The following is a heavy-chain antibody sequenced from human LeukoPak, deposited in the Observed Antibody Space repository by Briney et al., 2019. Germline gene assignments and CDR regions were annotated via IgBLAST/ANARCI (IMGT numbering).Heavy chain of an antibody. D-gene: IGHD3-3*01. J-gene: IGHJ6*02. CDR1: GFTFSSYA. CDR3: AKSVAIYFYYGLDV. V-gene: IGHV3-23*01. CDR2: ISGSGGST. Sequence: GGPLRLSCAASGFTFSSYAMSWVRQTPGKGPEWVSAISGSGGSTYYADSVKGRFTISRDNFKNTLFLQMDSLRAEDTAPYYCAKSVAIYFYYGLDVWGQGTTVTVSS.